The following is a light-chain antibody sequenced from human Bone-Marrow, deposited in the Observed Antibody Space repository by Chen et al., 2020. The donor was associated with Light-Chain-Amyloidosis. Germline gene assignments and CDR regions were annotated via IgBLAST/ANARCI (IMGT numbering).Light chain of an antibody. CDR1: SSDVGCDNH. J-gene: IGLJ1*01. CDR2: EVT. Sequence: QSALTQPASVSGSPGQSITISSTVTSSDVGCDNHDSWYQQHPEKSPKVNIYEVTDRPSWVPDRFSGSKSDNTASLTISELQTEDEADYFCSSYTITNTLVFGSGTRVTVL. CDR3: SSYTITNTLV. V-gene: IGLV2-14*01.